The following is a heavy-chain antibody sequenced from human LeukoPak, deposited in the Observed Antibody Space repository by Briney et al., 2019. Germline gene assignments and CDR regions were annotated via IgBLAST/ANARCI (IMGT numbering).Heavy chain of an antibody. J-gene: IGHJ4*02. CDR2: IYHSGST. CDR1: GGSISSYY. CDR3: ARDGVRMGVDY. V-gene: IGHV4-59*12. D-gene: IGHD1-26*01. Sequence: PSETLSLTCTVSGGSISSYYWSWIRQPPGKGLEWIGYIYHSGSTYYNPSLKSRVTISVDRSKNQFSLKLSSVTAADTAVYYCARDGVRMGVDYWGQGTLVTVSS.